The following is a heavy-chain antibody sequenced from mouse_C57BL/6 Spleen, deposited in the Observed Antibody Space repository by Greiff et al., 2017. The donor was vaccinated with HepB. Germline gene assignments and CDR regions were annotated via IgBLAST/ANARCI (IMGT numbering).Heavy chain of an antibody. V-gene: IGHV1-82*01. CDR1: GYAFSSSW. D-gene: IGHD2-5*01. Sequence: VQLQQSGPELVKPGASVKISCKASGYAFSSSWMNWVKQRPGKGLEWIGRIYPGDGDTNYNGKFKGKATLTADKSSSTAYMQLSSLTSEDSAVYFCASYSNYVRDYWGQGTTLTVSS. CDR2: IYPGDGDT. CDR3: ASYSNYVRDY. J-gene: IGHJ2*01.